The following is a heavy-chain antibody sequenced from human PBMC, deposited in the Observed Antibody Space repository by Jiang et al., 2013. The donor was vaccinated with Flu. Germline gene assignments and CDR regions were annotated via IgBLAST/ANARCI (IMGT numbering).Heavy chain of an antibody. CDR2: VIPIYGTA. Sequence: GAEVKKPGSSVKVSCKASGDTFSNSVIAWVRQAPGQGLEWMGGVIPIYGTANYAEKLQGRVTITADASTNTGYMELRGLRSEDTAVYYCARGNNYGMGYYYYAMDIWGNGTTVTVSS. CDR3: ARGNNYGMGYYYYAMDI. V-gene: IGHV1-69*01. D-gene: IGHD5-18*01. CDR1: GDTFSNSV. J-gene: IGHJ6*04.